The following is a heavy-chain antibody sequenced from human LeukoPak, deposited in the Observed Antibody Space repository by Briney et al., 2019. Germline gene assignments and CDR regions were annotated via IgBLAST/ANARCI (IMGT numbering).Heavy chain of an antibody. CDR2: IHYSRST. Sequence: PSETLSLTCTVSGDSISSYYWSWIRLAPGKGLEWIGFIHYSRSTSHNPSLKSRVTMSVDTSKNQFSLNLSSMTAADTAIYYCAGYSSSWRQFDFWGQGTLVTVSS. J-gene: IGHJ4*02. CDR3: AGYSSSWRQFDF. CDR1: GDSISSYY. V-gene: IGHV4-59*01. D-gene: IGHD6-13*01.